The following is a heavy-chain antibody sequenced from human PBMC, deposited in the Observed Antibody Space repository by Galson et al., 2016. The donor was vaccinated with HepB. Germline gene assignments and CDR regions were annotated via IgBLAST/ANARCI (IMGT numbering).Heavy chain of an antibody. V-gene: IGHV3-48*01. J-gene: IGHJ4*02. Sequence: LRLSCAASGFTFSSYSLNWVRQAPGKGLEWVSYISIGSSRIYYADSVKGRFTISRDNSKNTLYLQMNSLRPEDTAVYFCAKAGYHGADAYYYYFDYWGQGTLVIVSS. CDR3: AKAGYHGADAYYYYFDY. CDR2: ISIGSSRI. CDR1: GFTFSSYS. D-gene: IGHD3-16*01.